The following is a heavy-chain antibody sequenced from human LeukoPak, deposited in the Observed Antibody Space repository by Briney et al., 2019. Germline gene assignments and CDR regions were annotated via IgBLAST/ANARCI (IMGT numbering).Heavy chain of an antibody. V-gene: IGHV3-9*01. D-gene: IGHD6-13*01. CDR2: ISWNSGSI. J-gene: IGHJ4*02. CDR1: GFTFDDYA. Sequence: GRSLRLSCAASGFTFDDYAMHWVRQAPGKGLGWVSGISWNSGSIGYADSVKGRFTISRDNAKNSLYLQMNSLRAEDTALYYCAKDTWGLLSIAAAGTGGYFDYWGQGTLVTVSS. CDR3: AKDTWGLLSIAAAGTGGYFDY.